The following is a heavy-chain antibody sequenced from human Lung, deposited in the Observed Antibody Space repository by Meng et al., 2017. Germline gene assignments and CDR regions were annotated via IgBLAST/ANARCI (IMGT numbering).Heavy chain of an antibody. Sequence: QVHLQRWGPGLLKPSEPLSLTCVVSGGSFSDYYWSWIRQPPGKGLEWIGEINHSGSTNYNPSLESRATISVDTSQNNLSLKLSSVTAADSAVYYCARGPTTMAHDFDYWGQGTLVTVSS. CDR2: INHSGST. D-gene: IGHD4-11*01. J-gene: IGHJ4*02. CDR1: GGSFSDYY. V-gene: IGHV4-34*01. CDR3: ARGPTTMAHDFDY.